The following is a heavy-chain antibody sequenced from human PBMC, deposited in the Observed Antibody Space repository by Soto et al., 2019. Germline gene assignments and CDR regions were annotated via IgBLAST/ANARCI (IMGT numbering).Heavy chain of an antibody. CDR3: ARAQKYYDILTGYYCGAFDI. CDR1: GGSISSGGYY. Sequence: SETLSLTCTVSGGSISSGGYYWSWIRHHPGKGLEWIGYIYYSGSTYYNPSLKSRVTISVDTSKNQFSLKLSSVTAADTAVYYCARAQKYYDILTGYYCGAFDIWGQGTMVT. D-gene: IGHD3-9*01. J-gene: IGHJ3*02. V-gene: IGHV4-31*03. CDR2: IYYSGST.